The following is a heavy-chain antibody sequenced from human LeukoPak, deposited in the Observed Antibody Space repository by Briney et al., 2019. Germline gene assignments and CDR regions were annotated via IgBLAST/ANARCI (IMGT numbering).Heavy chain of an antibody. V-gene: IGHV4-59*01. Sequence: ASETLSLTCTVSGVSISPYYWSWIRQPPGKGLEWMGYIYYSGDTNYNPSLKRRVTISVDTSKNQVSLRLSSVTAADTAVYYCAKADTYYYDNSGYPNGFDAWGQGTPVTVSS. CDR2: IYYSGDT. J-gene: IGHJ5*02. CDR1: GVSISPYY. D-gene: IGHD3-22*01. CDR3: AKADTYYYDNSGYPNGFDA.